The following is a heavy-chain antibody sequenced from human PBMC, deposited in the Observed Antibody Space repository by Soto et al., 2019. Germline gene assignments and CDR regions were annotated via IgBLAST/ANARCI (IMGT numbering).Heavy chain of an antibody. J-gene: IGHJ4*02. Sequence: QVQLVQSGAEVRKPGASVRVSCKASGYTFTSYHMNWVRQAPGQGLEWMGWMNPNSGYTAYAQKFQGRVTMTRNTSINTIYMDLSSLRSEDTAVYYCARADSGWYGGCFDYWGQGTLVTVSS. CDR3: ARADSGWYGGCFDY. D-gene: IGHD6-19*01. CDR1: GYTFTSYH. V-gene: IGHV1-8*01. CDR2: MNPNSGYT.